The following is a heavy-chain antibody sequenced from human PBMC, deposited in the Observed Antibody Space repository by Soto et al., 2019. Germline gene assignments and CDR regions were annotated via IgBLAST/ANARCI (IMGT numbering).Heavy chain of an antibody. CDR2: IWYDGSNK. D-gene: IGHD4-17*01. CDR1: GFTFSSYG. V-gene: IGHV3-33*01. J-gene: IGHJ4*02. Sequence: LRLSCAASGFTFSSYGMHWVRQAPGKGLEWWAVIWYDGSNKYYADSVKGRFTISRDNSKNTLYLQMNSLRAEDTAVYYCASDIRRTSVTTYPLRDYWGQGTLVTVS. CDR3: ASDIRRTSVTTYPLRDY.